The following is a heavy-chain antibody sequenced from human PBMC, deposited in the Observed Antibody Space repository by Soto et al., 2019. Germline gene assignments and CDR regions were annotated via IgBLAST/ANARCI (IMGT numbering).Heavy chain of an antibody. Sequence: QVQLVQSGAEVKKPGASVKVSCKASGYTFIEYGISWVRQAPGQGLEWMGWISVDIGSTNYAQKFRDRVVMTIDRSTTTAYMEMSSLRSDDTAVYYCARDGYGALPIDSWGQGTLVTVSS. CDR2: ISVDIGST. D-gene: IGHD4-17*01. CDR1: GYTFIEYG. V-gene: IGHV1-18*01. J-gene: IGHJ4*02. CDR3: ARDGYGALPIDS.